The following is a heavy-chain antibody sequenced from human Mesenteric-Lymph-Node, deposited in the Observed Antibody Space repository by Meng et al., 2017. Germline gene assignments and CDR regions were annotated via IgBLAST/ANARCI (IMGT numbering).Heavy chain of an antibody. CDR3: ARDYGTSSPFEY. V-gene: IGHV6-1*01. CDR2: TYYRSKWYN. CDR1: GDSVSSTGVA. D-gene: IGHD1-14*01. Sequence: QVPLQQSGTGLVKPSQTLSLTCDISGDSVSSTGVAWNWIRQSPSRGLEWLGRTYYRSKWYNDYAVSVKGRIAINPDTPKNQFFLQLNSVTPEDTAVYYCARDYGTSSPFEYWGQGILVTVSS. J-gene: IGHJ4*02.